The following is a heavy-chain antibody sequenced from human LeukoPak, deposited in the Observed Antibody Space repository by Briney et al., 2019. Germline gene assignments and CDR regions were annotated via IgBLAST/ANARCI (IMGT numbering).Heavy chain of an antibody. CDR2: IRYDGSNK. CDR1: GFTFSSYG. D-gene: IGHD2-2*01. Sequence: GGSLRLSCAASGFTFSSYGMHWVRQAPGKGLEWVAFIRYDGSNKYYADSVKGRFTISRDNSKNTLYLQMNSLRAEDTAVYYCAKERKSPGRYCSSTSCSSDAFDIWGQGTTVTVSS. J-gene: IGHJ3*02. V-gene: IGHV3-30*02. CDR3: AKERKSPGRYCSSTSCSSDAFDI.